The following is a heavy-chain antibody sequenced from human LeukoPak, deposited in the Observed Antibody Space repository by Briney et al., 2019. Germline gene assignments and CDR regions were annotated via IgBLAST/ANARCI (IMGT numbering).Heavy chain of an antibody. V-gene: IGHV4-34*01. CDR1: GGSFSGYY. D-gene: IGHD3-10*01. CDR2: INHSGST. CDR3: ARGKSYYNAIDY. J-gene: IGHJ4*02. Sequence: SETLSLTCAVYGGSFSGYYWSWIRQPPGKGLEWIGEINHSGSTNYNPSLKSRVTISVDTSKNQFSLKLSSVTAADTAVYYCARGKSYYNAIDYWGQGTLATVSS.